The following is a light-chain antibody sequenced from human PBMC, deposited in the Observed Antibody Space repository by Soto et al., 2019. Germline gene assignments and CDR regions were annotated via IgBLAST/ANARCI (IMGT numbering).Light chain of an antibody. Sequence: DIQLTQSPSFLSSSVGDRVTITCRASQGISDFLAWYQQKPGKAPKLLIYAASTLQTGVPTRFSGIGSGTEFTLIISKLQPADFAAYYCQQYSGYPLTFGRGTKVEIK. CDR1: QGISDF. J-gene: IGKJ4*02. CDR2: AAS. V-gene: IGKV1-9*01. CDR3: QQYSGYPLT.